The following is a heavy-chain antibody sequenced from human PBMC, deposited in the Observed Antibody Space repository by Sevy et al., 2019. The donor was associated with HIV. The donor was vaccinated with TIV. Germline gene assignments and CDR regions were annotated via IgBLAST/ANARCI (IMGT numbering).Heavy chain of an antibody. CDR2: ISSSSYI. CDR3: ARDRPLYYDFWSGYYSDYYYYGMDV. J-gene: IGHJ6*02. V-gene: IGHV3-21*01. D-gene: IGHD3-3*01. Sequence: GGSLRLSCAASGFTFSSYSMNWVRQAPGKGLEWVSSISSSSYIYYADSVKGRFTISRDNAKNSLYLQMNSLRAEDTAVYYCARDRPLYYDFWSGYYSDYYYYGMDVWGQGTTVTVSS. CDR1: GFTFSSYS.